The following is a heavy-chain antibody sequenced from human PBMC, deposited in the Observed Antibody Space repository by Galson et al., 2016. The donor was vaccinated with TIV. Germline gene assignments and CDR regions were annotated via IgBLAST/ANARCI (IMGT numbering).Heavy chain of an antibody. V-gene: IGHV5-51*01. CDR1: GYPFSGYY. J-gene: IGHJ2*01. Sequence: QSGAEVKKTGESLKISCRGSGYPFSGYYIGWVRQVPGKGLEWMGIIYPGNYHTVYSPSFEGQVTISADKSTTTAYLQWNSLKASDTPMYYCARHDSSAFSNWYFNLGGRGTLVTVSS. D-gene: IGHD3-22*01. CDR2: IYPGNYHT. CDR3: ARHDSSAFSNWYFNL.